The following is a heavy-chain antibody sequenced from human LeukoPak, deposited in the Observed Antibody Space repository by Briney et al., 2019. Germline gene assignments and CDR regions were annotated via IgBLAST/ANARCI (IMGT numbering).Heavy chain of an antibody. V-gene: IGHV1-69*04. CDR1: GGTFSSYA. J-gene: IGHJ4*02. CDR3: ARDWSAVTTSVTTLYY. D-gene: IGHD4-17*01. CDR2: IIPILGIA. Sequence: SVKVSCKASGGTFSSYAISWVRQAPGQGLEWMGRIIPILGIANYAQKFQGRVTMTIDTSTTTAYMELRSLRSDDTAVYYCARDWSAVTTSVTTLYYWGQGTLVTVSS.